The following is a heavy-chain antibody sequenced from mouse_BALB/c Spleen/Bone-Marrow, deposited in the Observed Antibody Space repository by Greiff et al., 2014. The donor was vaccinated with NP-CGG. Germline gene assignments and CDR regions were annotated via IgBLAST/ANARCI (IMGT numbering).Heavy chain of an antibody. J-gene: IGHJ3*01. D-gene: IGHD3-2*01. Sequence: VKPGALVKISCKASGFTFRSYDINWVKQRPGQGLEWIGWIYPGDGSTKYNEKFKGKATLTADKSSSTAYMQLSSLTSDNSAVYFCARSGDSSGYGFAYWGQGTLVTVSA. V-gene: IGHV1S33*01. CDR1: GFTFRSYD. CDR3: ARSGDSSGYGFAY. CDR2: IYPGDGST.